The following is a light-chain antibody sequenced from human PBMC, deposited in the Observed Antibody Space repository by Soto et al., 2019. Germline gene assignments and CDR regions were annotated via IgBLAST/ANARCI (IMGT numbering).Light chain of an antibody. CDR1: RSNIGDNT. J-gene: IGLJ1*01. V-gene: IGLV1-44*01. CDR3: AAWDDSLKGYV. CDR2: YNN. Sequence: QSVLTQPPSASGTPGRGVTLSCPGSRSNIGDNTVLWYQHLSGTAPKLLMYYNNQRPAGVPDRFSGSKSGTSASLAISGLQSDDEADYYCAAWDDSLKGYVFGTGTKVTVL.